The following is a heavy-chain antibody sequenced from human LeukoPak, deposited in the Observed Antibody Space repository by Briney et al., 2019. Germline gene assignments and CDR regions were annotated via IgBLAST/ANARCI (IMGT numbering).Heavy chain of an antibody. D-gene: IGHD6-19*01. Sequence: GGSLRLSCAASGFPFSDYVMHWVRQAPGKGLKWVSVIRYDGNNKYYADSVKGRFTISRDNSKNTLYLQMNSLESEDTAVYYCAKDRWGAVASFDYWGQGTLVTVSS. CDR2: IRYDGNNK. J-gene: IGHJ4*02. CDR1: GFPFSDYV. V-gene: IGHV3-30*02. CDR3: AKDRWGAVASFDY.